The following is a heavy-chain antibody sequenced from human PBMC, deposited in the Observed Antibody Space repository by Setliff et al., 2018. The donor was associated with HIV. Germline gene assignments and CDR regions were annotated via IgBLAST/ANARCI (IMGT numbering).Heavy chain of an antibody. D-gene: IGHD1-7*01. CDR2: IYFSGSV. V-gene: IGHV4-38-2*01. Sequence: SETLSLTCALSGYPISNGYYWGWIRQPSGKGLEWIGSIYFSGSVFYNPSLNSRVIISIDTSRNQFSLKLSSVTGADTAVYYCARVSSVIELQGGDYFDSWGQGLLVTVS. J-gene: IGHJ4*02. CDR3: ARVSSVIELQGGDYFDS. CDR1: GYPISNGYY.